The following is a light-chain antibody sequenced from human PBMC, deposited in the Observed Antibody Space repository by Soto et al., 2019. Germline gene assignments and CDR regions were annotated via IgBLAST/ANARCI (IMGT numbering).Light chain of an antibody. V-gene: IGKV1-5*01. Sequence: DIQMTQSPSTLSASVGDRVTITCRASQSISSWLAWYQQKPGKAPKLLIYDASSLESGVPSRFSGSGSGTEFTLTISSLQSDDFATYYCQQYNSYSRGTFGQGTKVEIK. CDR2: DAS. J-gene: IGKJ1*01. CDR3: QQYNSYSRGT. CDR1: QSISSW.